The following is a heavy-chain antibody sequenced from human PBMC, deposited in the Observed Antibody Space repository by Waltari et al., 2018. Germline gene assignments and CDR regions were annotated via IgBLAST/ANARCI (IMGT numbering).Heavy chain of an antibody. V-gene: IGHV3-7*01. CDR2: IKQVGSEI. CDR3: ATSGWYCFDY. Sequence: EVQLVESGGGLVQQGGSLRLSCAASGFTLSSFWMNWVRQPPGKWREWVAVIKQVGSEIDYADSVKCRFTISIDNAKNSLYLQMNSLRAEDTAVYYCATSGWYCFDYWVQGTLVTVSS. CDR1: GFTLSSFW. D-gene: IGHD6-19*01. J-gene: IGHJ4*02.